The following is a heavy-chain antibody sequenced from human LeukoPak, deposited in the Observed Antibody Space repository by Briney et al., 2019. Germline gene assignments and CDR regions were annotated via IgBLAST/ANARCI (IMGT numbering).Heavy chain of an antibody. Sequence: SETLSLTCTVSGGSVSSGSYYWSWIRQPPGKGLEWIGYIYYSGSTNYNPSLKSRVTISVDTSKNQFSLKLSSVTAADTAVYYCARDSGCLKNVADVWGQGTMVTVSS. V-gene: IGHV4-61*01. J-gene: IGHJ3*01. CDR2: IYYSGST. D-gene: IGHD2-21*01. CDR1: GGSVSSGSYY. CDR3: ARDSGCLKNVADV.